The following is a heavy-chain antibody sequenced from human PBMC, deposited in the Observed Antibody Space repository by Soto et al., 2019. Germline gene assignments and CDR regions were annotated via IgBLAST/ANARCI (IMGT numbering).Heavy chain of an antibody. D-gene: IGHD2-15*01. J-gene: IGHJ4*02. CDR3: AKRRGAGGHFYY. Sequence: DVQLLESGGGLVQPEGSLRLSCAASGFTFSSYAMGWVRQGPGKGLEWVAVVSIGGSTHYADSVRGRFTIPRDNSKNTLALQMNSLTAEDAAVYFCAKRRGAGGHFYYWGQGALVTVSS. CDR1: GFTFSSYA. V-gene: IGHV3-23*01. CDR2: VSIGGST.